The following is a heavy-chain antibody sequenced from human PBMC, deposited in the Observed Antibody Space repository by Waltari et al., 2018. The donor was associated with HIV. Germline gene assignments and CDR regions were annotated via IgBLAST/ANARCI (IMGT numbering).Heavy chain of an antibody. CDR1: GGSFSGYY. CDR2: INHSGST. Sequence: QVQLQQWGAGLLKPSETLSLTCAVHGGSFSGYYWSWIRQPPGKGLEWIGEINHSGSTNYNPSLKSRVTISVDTSKNQFSLKLSSVTAADTAVYYCARSGSGGTHYYYYGMDVWGQGTTVTVSS. CDR3: ARSGSGGTHYYYYGMDV. V-gene: IGHV4-34*01. D-gene: IGHD3-10*01. J-gene: IGHJ6*02.